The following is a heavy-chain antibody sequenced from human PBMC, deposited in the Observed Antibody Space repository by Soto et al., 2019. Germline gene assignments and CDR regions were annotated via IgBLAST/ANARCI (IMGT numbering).Heavy chain of an antibody. J-gene: IGHJ6*03. D-gene: IGHD3-10*01. CDR1: GFTFSSYA. CDR3: AKEAYYYGSGSYYYYYYYMDV. V-gene: IGHV3-23*01. Sequence: GGSLRLSCAASGFTFSSYAMSWVRQAPGKGLEWVSAISGSGGSTYYADSVKGRFTISRDNSKNTLYLQMNSLRDEDTAVYYCAKEAYYYGSGSYYYYYYYMDVWGKGTTVTVSS. CDR2: ISGSGGST.